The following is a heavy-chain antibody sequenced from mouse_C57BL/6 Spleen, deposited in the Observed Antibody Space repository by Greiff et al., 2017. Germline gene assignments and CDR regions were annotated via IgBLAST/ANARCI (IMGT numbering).Heavy chain of an antibody. CDR1: GYTFTSYW. J-gene: IGHJ3*01. D-gene: IGHD2-1*01. CDR2: IDPSDSYT. CDR3: ASPYGNYRFAY. V-gene: IGHV1-50*01. Sequence: QVQLQQPGAELVKPGASVKLSCKASGYTFTSYWMQWVKQRPGQGLEWIGEIDPSDSYTNYNQKFKGKATLTVDTSSSTAYMPLSSLTSEDSAVYYCASPYGNYRFAYWGQGTLVTVSA.